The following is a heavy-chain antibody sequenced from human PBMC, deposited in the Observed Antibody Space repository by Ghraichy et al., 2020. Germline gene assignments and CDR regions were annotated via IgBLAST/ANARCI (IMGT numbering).Heavy chain of an antibody. CDR1: GFTFAGYG. Sequence: GGSLRLSCAASGFTFAGYGMSWVRQAPGKGPEWVSVLSGGGDTTFYADSVKGRFTISRDNSRNIVYLEMNSLRAEDTAIYYCAKNSGDSSYSGPHYWGQGPLVPVSS. D-gene: IGHD2-15*01. CDR3: AKNSGDSSYSGPHY. J-gene: IGHJ4*02. CDR2: LSGGGDTT. V-gene: IGHV3-23*01.